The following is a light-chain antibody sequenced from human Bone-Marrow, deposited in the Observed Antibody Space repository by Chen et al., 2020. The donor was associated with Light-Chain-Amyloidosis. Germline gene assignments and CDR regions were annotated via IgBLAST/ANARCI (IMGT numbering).Light chain of an antibody. CDR2: QDS. V-gene: IGLV3-1*01. J-gene: IGLJ2*01. CDR3: QAWDSSTAVV. Sequence: SYELTQPPSVSVSPGQTAIITCSGDKLGDKYACCYQQKPGQSPVLVIYQDSKRPSGIPERFSGSNSGTTASLTISGTQAMDEADYYCQAWDSSTAVVFGGGTKLTVL. CDR1: KLGDKY.